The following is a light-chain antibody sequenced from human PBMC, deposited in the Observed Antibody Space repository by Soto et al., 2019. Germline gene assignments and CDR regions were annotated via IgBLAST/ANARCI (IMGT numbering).Light chain of an antibody. Sequence: QSALTQPASVSGSPGQSITISCTGTSSDVGGYNSVSWYQQHPGKAPKLMIYEVSNRPSGVSNRFSGSKSGNTASLTISGLQAEDEADYYGSSYTTSSALLYVFGTGTKVTV. CDR1: SSDVGGYNS. V-gene: IGLV2-14*01. CDR3: SSYTTSSALLYV. J-gene: IGLJ1*01. CDR2: EVS.